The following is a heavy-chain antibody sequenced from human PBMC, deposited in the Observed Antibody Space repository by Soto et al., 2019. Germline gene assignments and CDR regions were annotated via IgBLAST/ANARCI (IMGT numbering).Heavy chain of an antibody. J-gene: IGHJ6*02. CDR1: GGSFSGYY. CDR2: INHSGST. Sequence: PSETLSLTCAVYGGSFSGYYLSWIRQPPGKGLEWIGEINHSGSTNYNPSLKSRVTISVDTSKNQFSLKLSSVTAADTAVYYCARGSSLLRFLEWLLVPGMDVWGQGTTVTVSS. V-gene: IGHV4-34*01. D-gene: IGHD3-3*01. CDR3: ARGSSLLRFLEWLLVPGMDV.